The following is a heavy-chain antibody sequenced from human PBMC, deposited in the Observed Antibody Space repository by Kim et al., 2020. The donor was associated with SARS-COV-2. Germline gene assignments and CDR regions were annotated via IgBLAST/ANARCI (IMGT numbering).Heavy chain of an antibody. CDR1: GVSISSSSYY. Sequence: SETLSLTCTVSGVSISSSSYYWGWIRQPPGKGLEWIGSIYYSGSTYYNPSLKSRVTISVYTSKNQFSLKLSSVTAADTAVYYCAKDSGGSCHPWGQGTLVTVSS. D-gene: IGHD2-15*01. CDR2: IYYSGST. V-gene: IGHV4-39*02. CDR3: AKDSGGSCHP. J-gene: IGHJ5*02.